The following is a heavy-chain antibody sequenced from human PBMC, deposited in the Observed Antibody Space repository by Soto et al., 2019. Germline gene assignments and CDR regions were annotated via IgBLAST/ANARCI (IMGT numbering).Heavy chain of an antibody. D-gene: IGHD5-18*01. CDR3: ARSPYSYGPIDY. Sequence: EVQLVESGGGLVQPGGSLRLSCAASGFTVSSNYMSWVRQAPGKGLEWVSVIYSGGSTYYADSVKGRFTISRDNSKNTLYLQRKSLRAEDTAVYYCARSPYSYGPIDYWGQGTLVTVSS. V-gene: IGHV3-66*01. J-gene: IGHJ4*02. CDR1: GFTVSSNY. CDR2: IYSGGST.